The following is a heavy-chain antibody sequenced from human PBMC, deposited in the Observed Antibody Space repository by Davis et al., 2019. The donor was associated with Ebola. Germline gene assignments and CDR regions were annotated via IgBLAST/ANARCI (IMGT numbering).Heavy chain of an antibody. D-gene: IGHD2-21*01. Sequence: MPSETLSLTCGVSGGSFSGYVWTWIRQAPGKGLEWIGEIDHSGSTTYNPSLKSRITISLDTSRNQFSLRMYSVTAADTATYFCARASVVISANFDSWGQGTLVRVSP. V-gene: IGHV4-34*01. CDR2: IDHSGST. J-gene: IGHJ5*01. CDR3: ARASVVISANFDS. CDR1: GGSFSGYV.